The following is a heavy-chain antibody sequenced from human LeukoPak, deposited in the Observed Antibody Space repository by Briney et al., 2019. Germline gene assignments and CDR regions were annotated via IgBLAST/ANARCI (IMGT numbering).Heavy chain of an antibody. CDR1: GFTLSSDW. CDR3: AGGGASPNC. D-gene: IGHD3-16*01. Sequence: GGSLRLSCAASGFTLSSDWMSWVRQAPGKGREWVANIKQDGSEKYYVDSVKGRFTISRDNAKNSLYLQMNSLKAEDTTVYYCAGGGASPNCWGQGTLVTVSS. V-gene: IGHV3-7*03. J-gene: IGHJ4*02. CDR2: IKQDGSEK.